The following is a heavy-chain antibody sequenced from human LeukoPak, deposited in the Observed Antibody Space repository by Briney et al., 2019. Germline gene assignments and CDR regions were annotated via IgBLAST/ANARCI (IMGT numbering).Heavy chain of an antibody. J-gene: IGHJ6*03. CDR3: AKTRTIFGVVGYLDV. D-gene: IGHD3-3*01. Sequence: GGSLRLSCAASGFTFSRYDMSWVRQAPGKGLEWVSAISGSGSTTSYADSVKGRFTISRDNSKNTLDLQMNSLRGEDTAVYYCAKTRTIFGVVGYLDVWGKGTTVTVSS. CDR1: GFTFSRYD. V-gene: IGHV3-23*01. CDR2: ISGSGSTT.